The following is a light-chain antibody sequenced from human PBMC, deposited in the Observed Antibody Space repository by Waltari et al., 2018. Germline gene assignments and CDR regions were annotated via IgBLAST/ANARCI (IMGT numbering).Light chain of an antibody. J-gene: IGLJ2*01. Sequence: QSVLTQPPSASGTPGQRVTISCSGRGSNIGSNYAFWYQQLPGTAPKLLIYRNNQRPSGVPDRFFGSKSGTSASLVISGLRSEDEAYYYCAAWDDSLSGCVVFGGGTKVTVL. CDR3: AAWDDSLSGCVV. CDR2: RNN. CDR1: GSNIGSNY. V-gene: IGLV1-47*01.